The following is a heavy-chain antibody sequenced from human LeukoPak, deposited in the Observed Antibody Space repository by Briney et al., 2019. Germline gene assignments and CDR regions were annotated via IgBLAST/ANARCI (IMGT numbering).Heavy chain of an antibody. V-gene: IGHV4-59*01. CDR3: ARDSTHVDFWSGYDY. Sequence: SETLSLTCAVYGGSISNYYWGWIRQPPGKGLEWIGYIYYSGGTNYNPSLNSRVTISVDTSKNQFSLKLSSVTAADTAVYYCARDSTHVDFWSGYDYWGQGTLVTVSS. D-gene: IGHD3-3*01. J-gene: IGHJ4*02. CDR1: GGSISNYY. CDR2: IYYSGGT.